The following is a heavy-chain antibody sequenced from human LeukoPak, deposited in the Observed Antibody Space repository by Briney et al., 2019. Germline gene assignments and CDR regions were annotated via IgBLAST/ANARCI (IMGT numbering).Heavy chain of an antibody. V-gene: IGHV4-59*01. CDR3: ARGGGVLYYYYGMDV. J-gene: IGHJ6*02. CDR1: GDSITSYY. Sequence: PSETLSLTCTVSGDSITSYYWSWIRQSPGKGLEWIGYVHYTGGTNYNPSLKSRVTILQDTSKNQFSLNLTSVTAADTAVYYCARGGGVLYYYYGMDVWGQGTTVTVSS. CDR2: VHYTGGT. D-gene: IGHD2-8*01.